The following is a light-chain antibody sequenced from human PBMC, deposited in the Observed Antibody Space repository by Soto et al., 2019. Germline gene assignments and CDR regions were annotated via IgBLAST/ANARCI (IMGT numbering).Light chain of an antibody. V-gene: IGLV3-25*03. CDR2: KDT. J-gene: IGLJ2*01. CDR3: QSSDSSGAYVI. CDR1: ALPKQY. Sequence: SYELPQPPSVSVSPGQTARITCSGDALPKQYAYWYQQKPGQAPVLLIYKDTERPSGIPERFSGSSSGTTVTLTISGVQAEDEADYYCQSSDSSGAYVIFGGGTQLTVL.